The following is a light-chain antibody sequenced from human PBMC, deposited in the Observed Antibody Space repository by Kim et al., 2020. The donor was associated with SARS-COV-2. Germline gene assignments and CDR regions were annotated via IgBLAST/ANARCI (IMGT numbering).Light chain of an antibody. CDR1: SGSIASNY. V-gene: IGLV6-57*04. Sequence: NFMLNQPHSVSESPGKTVTISCTRSSGSIASNYVQWYQQRPGSAPTTVIYEDNQRPSGVPDRFSGSIDSSSNSASLTISGLKTEDEADYYCQSYDSSNWVFGGGTQLTVL. CDR3: QSYDSSNWV. CDR2: EDN. J-gene: IGLJ3*02.